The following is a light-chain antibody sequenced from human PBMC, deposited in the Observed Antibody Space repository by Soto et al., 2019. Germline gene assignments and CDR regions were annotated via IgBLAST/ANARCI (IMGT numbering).Light chain of an antibody. CDR2: EGS. V-gene: IGLV2-23*01. J-gene: IGLJ1*01. CDR1: SSDVGTYNL. Sequence: SVLTQPASVSGSPGQSITTSCTGTSSDVGTYNLVSWYQQHPGKAPKLMIYEGSKRPSGVSNRFSGSKSGNTASLTISGLQAEDEADYYCCSYATSGYVFGTGTKVTAL. CDR3: CSYATSGYV.